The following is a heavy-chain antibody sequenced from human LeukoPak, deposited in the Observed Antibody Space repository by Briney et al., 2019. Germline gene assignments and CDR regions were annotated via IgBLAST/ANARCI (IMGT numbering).Heavy chain of an antibody. Sequence: ASVKVSCKVSGYTLTELSMHWVRQAPGKGLEWMGGFDPEGGETIYAQKFQGRVTMTEDTSTDTAYMELSSLRSENTAVYYCATGPGSYYYYMDVWGKGTTVTVSS. CDR2: FDPEGGET. CDR3: ATGPGSYYYYMDV. V-gene: IGHV1-24*01. J-gene: IGHJ6*03. CDR1: GYTLTELS. D-gene: IGHD5-12*01.